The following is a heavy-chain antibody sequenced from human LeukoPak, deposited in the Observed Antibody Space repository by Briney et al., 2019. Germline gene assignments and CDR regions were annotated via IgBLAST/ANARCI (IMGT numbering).Heavy chain of an antibody. V-gene: IGHV1-2*04. Sequence: ASVKVSCKASGYTFTGYYMHWVRQAPGQGLEWMGWINPNSGGTNYAQKFQGWVTMTRDTSISTAYMELSRLRSDDTAVYYCARTAAAGTEEAIDYWGQGTLVTVSS. CDR3: ARTAAAGTEEAIDY. D-gene: IGHD6-13*01. CDR1: GYTFTGYY. CDR2: INPNSGGT. J-gene: IGHJ4*02.